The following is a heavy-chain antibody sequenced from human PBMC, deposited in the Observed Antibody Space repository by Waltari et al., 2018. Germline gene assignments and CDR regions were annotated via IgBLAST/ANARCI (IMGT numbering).Heavy chain of an antibody. CDR3: ANNPYCAGGSCLREWDY. CDR2: LHYDGSFT. D-gene: IGHD2-8*02. Sequence: QVLLVESGGAVVHPGGSPGITCAASAFTLSNYGLPRVRQAPGKGLECGAYLHYDGSFTLYADSVKGRFTISRDSSKNTLYVVMNNLRSEDTAVYYCANNPYCAGGSCLREWDYWGQGTLVSVSS. V-gene: IGHV3-30*02. CDR1: AFTLSNYG. J-gene: IGHJ4*02.